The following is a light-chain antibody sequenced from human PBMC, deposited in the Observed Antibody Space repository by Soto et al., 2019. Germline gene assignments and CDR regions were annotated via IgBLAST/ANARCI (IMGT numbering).Light chain of an antibody. Sequence: IQLTQSPSSLSASVGARVTITCRSSQDIAIYLAWYQQKPGEAPKLLIYAASTLYGGVPSRFSGSGSGTDFALTITSLQAEAFATYYYQQLRMYPSTLGGGTKVDIK. CDR2: AAS. V-gene: IGKV1-9*01. CDR1: QDIAIY. J-gene: IGKJ4*01. CDR3: QQLRMYPST.